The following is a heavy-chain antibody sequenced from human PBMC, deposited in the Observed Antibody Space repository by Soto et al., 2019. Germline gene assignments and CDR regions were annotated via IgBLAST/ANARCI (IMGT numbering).Heavy chain of an antibody. V-gene: IGHV1-69*01. D-gene: IGHD4-17*01. CDR1: GGSFNTCG. CDR3: ARDGVDVSRTTVRHGALDI. J-gene: IGHJ3*02. CDR2: FLPVFTTA. Sequence: QVQLVQSGAEVKKPGSSVKVSCKASGGSFNTCGISWVRQAPGQGLEWMGGFLPVFTTAKYAQKFQGRVSITADESTYTAYMELSSLRSEDTAVYFCARDGVDVSRTTVRHGALDIWGQGTVVTVSS.